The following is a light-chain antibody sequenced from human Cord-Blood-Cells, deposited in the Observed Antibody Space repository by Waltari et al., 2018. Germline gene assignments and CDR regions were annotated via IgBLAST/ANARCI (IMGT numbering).Light chain of an antibody. Sequence: QSALTQPASVSGSPGPSITIPCTGTSRDVGSYNLVSWYQQHPGKAPKLMIYEVSKRPSGVSNRFSGSKSGNAASLTISGLQAEDEADYYCCSYAGSSTLVFGGGTKLTVL. V-gene: IGLV2-23*02. CDR3: CSYAGSSTLV. J-gene: IGLJ2*01. CDR1: SRDVGSYNL. CDR2: EVS.